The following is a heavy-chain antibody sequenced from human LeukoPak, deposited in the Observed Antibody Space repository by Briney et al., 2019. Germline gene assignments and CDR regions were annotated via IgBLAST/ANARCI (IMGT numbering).Heavy chain of an antibody. J-gene: IGHJ5*02. D-gene: IGHD2-15*01. V-gene: IGHV4-61*02. CDR3: AREVVAAATAFDP. CDR1: GGSISSGSYY. CDR2: IYTSGST. Sequence: PSQTLSLTCTVSGGSISSGSYYWSWIRQPAGKGLEWIGRIYTSGSTNYNPSLKSRVTISVDTSKNQFSLKLSFVTAADTAVYYCAREVVAAATAFDPWGQGTLVTVSS.